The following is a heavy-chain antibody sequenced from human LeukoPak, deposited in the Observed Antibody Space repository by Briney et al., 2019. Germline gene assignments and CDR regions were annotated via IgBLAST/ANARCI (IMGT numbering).Heavy chain of an antibody. J-gene: IGHJ6*02. CDR2: ISSSSSYI. Sequence: GGSLRLSCAASGFTFSSYSMNWVRQAPGKGLEWVSSISSSSSYIYYADSVKGRFTISRDNAKNSLYLQMNSLRAEDTAVYYCARDGGRGYSGYDTYYYYGMDVWGQGTTVTVSS. CDR1: GFTFSSYS. D-gene: IGHD5-12*01. V-gene: IGHV3-21*01. CDR3: ARDGGRGYSGYDTYYYYGMDV.